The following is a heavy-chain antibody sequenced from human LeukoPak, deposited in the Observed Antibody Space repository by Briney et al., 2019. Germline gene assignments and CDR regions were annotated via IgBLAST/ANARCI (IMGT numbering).Heavy chain of an antibody. Sequence: ASVKVSCKASGGSFGSDGVAWVQQAPGQGLEWMGRIIVFFGTAKYAQKFQGRVTITADTSTNTAYMELSHLRFEDTAVYFCARDRSPTTAGTLDSWGQGTLVTVSS. CDR1: GGSFGSDG. CDR3: ARDRSPTTAGTLDS. D-gene: IGHD5-12*01. J-gene: IGHJ4*02. CDR2: IIVFFGTA. V-gene: IGHV1-69*06.